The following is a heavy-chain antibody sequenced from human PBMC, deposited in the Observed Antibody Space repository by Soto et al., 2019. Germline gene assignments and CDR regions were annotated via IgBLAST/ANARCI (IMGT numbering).Heavy chain of an antibody. CDR2: IYSGDST. J-gene: IGHJ4*02. CDR1: GFTVSSIC. CDR3: ARVIVRTSYYDRSGYYFNY. V-gene: IGHV3-66*01. Sequence: PGGSLRLSCAASGFTVSSICMSWVRQAPGKGLEWVSVIYSGDSTYYADSVKGRFTISRDNSKNTLSLQMDSLRAEDTAVYYCARVIVRTSYYDRSGYYFNYWGQGTLVTVSS. D-gene: IGHD3-22*01.